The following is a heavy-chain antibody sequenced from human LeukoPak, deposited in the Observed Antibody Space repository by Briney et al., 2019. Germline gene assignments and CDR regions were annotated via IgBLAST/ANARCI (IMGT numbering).Heavy chain of an antibody. V-gene: IGHV3-30*03. Sequence: AGGSLRLSCAASGFTFSSYAIHWVGQAPGKGLEWMAVISSDGRDKHHADSVKGRFTISRDNSKNTLYLQTNSLRAEDTAVYYCARDLRRIAAYYFDYWGQGTLVTVSS. D-gene: IGHD6-25*01. J-gene: IGHJ4*02. CDR1: GFTFSSYA. CDR3: ARDLRRIAAYYFDY. CDR2: ISSDGRDK.